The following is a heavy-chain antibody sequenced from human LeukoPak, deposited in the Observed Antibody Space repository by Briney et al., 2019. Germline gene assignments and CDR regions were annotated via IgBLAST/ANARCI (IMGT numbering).Heavy chain of an antibody. CDR1: GFTFNNYA. Sequence: GGSLRLSCGASGFTFNNYAMTWVRQAPGKGLEWVSVISGSGSSRYYADSVKGRFTISRDNSKNTVFLQMNSLRVEDTAIYYCAKDIAAAGDYWGQGTLVTVSS. CDR2: ISGSGSSR. CDR3: AKDIAAAGDY. J-gene: IGHJ4*02. D-gene: IGHD6-13*01. V-gene: IGHV3-23*01.